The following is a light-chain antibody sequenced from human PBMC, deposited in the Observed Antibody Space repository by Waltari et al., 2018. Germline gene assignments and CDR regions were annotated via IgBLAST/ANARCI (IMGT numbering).Light chain of an antibody. J-gene: IGKJ1*01. CDR3: QQYNNWPQR. V-gene: IGKV3-15*01. CDR2: GAS. Sequence: EIVMTQSPATLSVSPGERATLSCRASQSVSSNLYWYQQKPGQAPRLLIYGASTRATGIPARFSGSGSGTEFTLTISSLQSEDFAVYYCQQYNNWPQRFGQGTKVEIK. CDR1: QSVSSN.